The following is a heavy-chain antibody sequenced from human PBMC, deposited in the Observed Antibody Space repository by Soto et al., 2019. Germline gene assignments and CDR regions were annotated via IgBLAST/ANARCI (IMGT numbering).Heavy chain of an antibody. J-gene: IGHJ6*02. D-gene: IGHD3-10*01. Sequence: RGSLRLSCAASGFTFISLGRNWVRQAPGKGLEWVAVISYDGSNKYYVDSVKGRFTISRDNSKNTLYLQMDSLRAEDTAVYYCAKDTDTMVRVPFYYGMDVWGQGTTVTVSS. V-gene: IGHV3-30*18. CDR1: GFTFISLG. CDR2: ISYDGSNK. CDR3: AKDTDTMVRVPFYYGMDV.